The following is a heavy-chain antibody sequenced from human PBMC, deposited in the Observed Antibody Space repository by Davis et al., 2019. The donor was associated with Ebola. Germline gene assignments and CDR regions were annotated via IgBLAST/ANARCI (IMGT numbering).Heavy chain of an antibody. Sequence: AASVKVSCKASGYTFSRYGISWVRQAPGQGLEWMGWISAYNGNTNHAQTFQGRVTMTTDISKSTAYMELESLRSDDTAVYYCAIIGYDFWSGYDADFGMDVWGEGTTVTVSS. CDR3: AIIGYDFWSGYDADFGMDV. J-gene: IGHJ6*04. CDR1: GYTFSRYG. CDR2: ISAYNGNT. V-gene: IGHV1-18*01. D-gene: IGHD3-3*01.